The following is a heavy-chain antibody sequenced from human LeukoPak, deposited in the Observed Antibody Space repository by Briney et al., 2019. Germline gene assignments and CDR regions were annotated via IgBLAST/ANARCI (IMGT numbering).Heavy chain of an antibody. CDR3: ARRVSSSWSDYFDY. Sequence: SETLSLTCTVSGGSISSSSYYWGWIRQPPRKGLEWNGRIYYSGTTYYNPSLKSRVSISVDTSKNQFSLKLSSVTAADTAVYYCARRVSSSWSDYFDYWGQGTLVTVSS. V-gene: IGHV4-39*01. CDR1: GGSISSSSYY. J-gene: IGHJ4*02. CDR2: IYYSGTT. D-gene: IGHD6-13*01.